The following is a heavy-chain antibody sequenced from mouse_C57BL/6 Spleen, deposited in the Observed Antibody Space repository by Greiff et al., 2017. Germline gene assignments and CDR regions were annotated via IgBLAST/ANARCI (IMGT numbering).Heavy chain of an antibody. D-gene: IGHD1-1*01. J-gene: IGHJ2*01. CDR1: GYTFTSYW. Sequence: QVQLQQPGAELVRPGTSVKLSCKASGYTFTSYWMHWVKQRPGQGLEWIGVIDPSDSYTNYNQKFKGKATLTVDTSSSTAYMQLSSLTSEDSAVYYCGGGANYDGSRYYFDYWGQGTTLTVSS. CDR2: IDPSDSYT. CDR3: GGGANYDGSRYYFDY. V-gene: IGHV1-59*01.